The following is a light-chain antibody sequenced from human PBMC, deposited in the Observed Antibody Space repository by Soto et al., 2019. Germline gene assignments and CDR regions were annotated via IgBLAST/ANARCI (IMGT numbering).Light chain of an antibody. CDR1: QSVGSSY. J-gene: IGKJ5*01. V-gene: IGKV3-20*01. CDR2: GAS. Sequence: EIVLTQSPGTLSLSPGERATLSCRASQSVGSSYLAWYQQKPGQAPRLLIYGASSRATGIPDRFSGRGSGTDFTLTISRLEPEDFAVYYCQQYGSSPSITFGQGTRL. CDR3: QQYGSSPSIT.